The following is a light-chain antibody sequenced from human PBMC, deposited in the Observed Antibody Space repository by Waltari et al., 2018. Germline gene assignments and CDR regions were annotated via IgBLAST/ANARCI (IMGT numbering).Light chain of an antibody. J-gene: IGKJ1*01. Sequence: DVRVTQSPSSLSAAAGDRVTITCRASQGIATYLAWYQQKPGRLPTLLIYDASTLQSGVPPRFRGSGSGTDFTLTITSLQPEDVATYYCQMYNGAPRTFGQGTKVEI. CDR1: QGIATY. V-gene: IGKV1-27*01. CDR2: DAS. CDR3: QMYNGAPRT.